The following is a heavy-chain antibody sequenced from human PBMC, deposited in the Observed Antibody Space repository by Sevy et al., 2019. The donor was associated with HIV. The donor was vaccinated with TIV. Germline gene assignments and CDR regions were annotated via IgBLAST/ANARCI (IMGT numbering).Heavy chain of an antibody. CDR2: ISAYNGNT. V-gene: IGHV1-18*01. Sequence: ASVKVSCKASGYTFTSYGISWVRQAPGQGLEWMGWISAYNGNTNYAQKLQGRVTMTTDTSTSTAYMELRSLRSDDTAVYYCAREPDYYGSGENWFDPWGQGTLVTVSS. CDR1: GYTFTSYG. CDR3: AREPDYYGSGENWFDP. J-gene: IGHJ5*02. D-gene: IGHD3-10*01.